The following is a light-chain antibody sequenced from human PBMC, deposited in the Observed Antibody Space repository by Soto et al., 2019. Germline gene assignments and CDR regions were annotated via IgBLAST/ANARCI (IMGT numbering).Light chain of an antibody. Sequence: EIVLTQSPATLSLSPGERATLSCRASQSVSSYLAWYQQKPGQAPRLLIYDASNRATGIPARFSGSGSVTGLTLTKRRREGDGFSVYYFLRRSNWPWTCGRGTKVEIK. CDR1: QSVSSY. CDR2: DAS. V-gene: IGKV3-11*01. J-gene: IGKJ1*01. CDR3: LRRSNWPWT.